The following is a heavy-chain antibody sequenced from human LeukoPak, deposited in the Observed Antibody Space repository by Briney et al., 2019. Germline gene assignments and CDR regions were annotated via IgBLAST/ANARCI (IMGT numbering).Heavy chain of an antibody. CDR1: GGSFSGYY. CDR3: ARDNPFRGHDWFDP. J-gene: IGHJ5*02. D-gene: IGHD3-10*01. V-gene: IGHV4-34*01. Sequence: SETLSLTCAVYGGSFSGYYWSWIRQPPGKGLEWIGEINHSGSTNYNPSPKSRVTISVDTSKNQFSLKLSSVTAADTAVYYCARDNPFRGHDWFDPWGQGTLVTVSS. CDR2: INHSGST.